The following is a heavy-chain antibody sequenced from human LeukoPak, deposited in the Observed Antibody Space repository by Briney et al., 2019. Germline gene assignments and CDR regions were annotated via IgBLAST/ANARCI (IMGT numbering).Heavy chain of an antibody. D-gene: IGHD1-26*01. CDR3: GKHDSASDY. J-gene: IGHJ4*02. V-gene: IGHV3-30*02. CDR1: GFIFSTYG. CDR2: TRSDGSGE. Sequence: GGSLRLSCVASGFIFSTYGMHWVRQAPGRGLEWVAFTRSDGSGEYYTDSVKGRFTISRDNSKNTLYLQMNSLRVEDTAVYYCGKHDSASDYWGQGTLVTVSS.